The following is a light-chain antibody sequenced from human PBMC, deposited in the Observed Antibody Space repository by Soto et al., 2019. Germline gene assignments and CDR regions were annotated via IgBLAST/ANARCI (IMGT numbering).Light chain of an antibody. CDR1: QPISDY. CDR3: QQSYNTPRT. J-gene: IGKJ1*01. Sequence: DIQMTQSPSSLSASVGDRVTITCRTSQPISDYLNRYQQKPGKAPSLLIYTSSNLQTGVPSRFSGSGSGTHFTLTINSLQPEDFATYYCQQSYNTPRTFGQGTNVDIK. V-gene: IGKV1-39*01. CDR2: TSS.